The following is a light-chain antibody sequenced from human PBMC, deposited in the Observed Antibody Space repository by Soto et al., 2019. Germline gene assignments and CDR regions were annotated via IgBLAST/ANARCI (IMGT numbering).Light chain of an antibody. V-gene: IGKV1-5*03. CDR3: QHYATSFFS. CDR1: QNIDTY. J-gene: IGKJ3*01. Sequence: DIQMTQSPATLSASVGDRVTITCRASQNIDTYLAWYQKKPGKAPKPLIYKASNLDSGVPTRFSGSGSGTEFPLPISSLQPDDVATYYCQHYATSFFSFGPGT. CDR2: KAS.